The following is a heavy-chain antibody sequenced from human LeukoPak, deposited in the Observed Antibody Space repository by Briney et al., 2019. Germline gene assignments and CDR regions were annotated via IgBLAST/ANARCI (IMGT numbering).Heavy chain of an antibody. CDR2: IDPNSGGT. CDR3: AREPSEVYYDLDY. V-gene: IGHV1-2*02. J-gene: IGHJ4*02. CDR1: GYTFTDYY. Sequence: GASVNVSCKASGYTFTDYYIHWVRQAPGQGLEWMGWIDPNSGGTRYAQEFQGRVTMTRDTSISTGYMELSRLRSDDTAVYYCAREPSEVYYDLDYWGQGALVTVSS. D-gene: IGHD3-3*01.